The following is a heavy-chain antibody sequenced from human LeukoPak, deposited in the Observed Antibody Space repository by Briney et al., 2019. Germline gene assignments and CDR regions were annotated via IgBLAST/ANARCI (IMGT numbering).Heavy chain of an antibody. Sequence: PSETLSLTCTVSGCSITSYYWSWIRQPPGKGLEWIGNIYYSGSTNYNPSLKSRVTISVDTSKNQFSLKLSSVTAADTAVYYCTRGSIAYYYMDVWGKGTTVTISS. CDR1: GCSITSYY. J-gene: IGHJ6*03. CDR3: TRGSIAYYYMDV. D-gene: IGHD3-22*01. V-gene: IGHV4-59*01. CDR2: IYYSGST.